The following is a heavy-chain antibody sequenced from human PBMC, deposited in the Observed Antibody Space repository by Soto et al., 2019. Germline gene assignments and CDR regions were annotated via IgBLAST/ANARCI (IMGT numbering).Heavy chain of an antibody. CDR2: IIPRIGIG. V-gene: IGHV1-69*01. J-gene: IGHJ5*02. Sequence: QERLVQSGAEVKKPGSSVKVSCKASGVSFSTNAITWVRQAPGQGLEWMGGIIPRIGIGNYAQKFQGRVTLTADESTDQPFRKISNWPPAAPPVSSFPGDPPAVGCWRRIGLDPGGQGTLSPSP. CDR3: PGDPPAVGCWRRIGLDP. CDR1: GVSFSTNA. D-gene: IGHD1-1*01.